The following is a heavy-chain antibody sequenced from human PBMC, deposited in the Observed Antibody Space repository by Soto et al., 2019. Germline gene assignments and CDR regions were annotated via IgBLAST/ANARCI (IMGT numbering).Heavy chain of an antibody. CDR1: GDTSSFYS. CDR3: ASSYGSGYRAFDY. V-gene: IGHV1-69*02. D-gene: IGHD3-10*01. J-gene: IGHJ4*02. CDR2: INPILSMS. Sequence: QVQLVQSGAEVRKPGSSVKVSCKASGDTSSFYSINWVRQAPGLGLEWMGRINPILSMSNYAQRFQGRVTMTADKSTSTAYMELSGLRSEDTAIYYCASSYGSGYRAFDYWGQGALVTVSS.